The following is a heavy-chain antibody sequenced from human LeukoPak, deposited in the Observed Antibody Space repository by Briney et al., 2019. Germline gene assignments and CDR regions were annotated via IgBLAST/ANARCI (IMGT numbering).Heavy chain of an antibody. CDR3: ARVSTSNSSGWYYFDY. CDR2: ISYDGSNK. D-gene: IGHD6-19*01. CDR1: GFTFSSYA. J-gene: IGHJ4*02. V-gene: IGHV3-30*04. Sequence: PGRSLRLSCAASGFTFSSYAMHWVRQAPGKGLEWVAVISYDGSNKYYADSVKGRFTISRDNSKNTLYLQMNSLRAEDTAVYYCARVSTSNSSGWYYFDYWGQGTLVTVSS.